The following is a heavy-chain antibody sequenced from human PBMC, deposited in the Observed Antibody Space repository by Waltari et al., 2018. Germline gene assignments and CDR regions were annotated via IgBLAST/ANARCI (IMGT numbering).Heavy chain of an antibody. D-gene: IGHD6-13*01. CDR2: IYTSGST. CDR1: GGSISSYY. CDR3: ARDLGSSSSRRRSYYYYMDV. V-gene: IGHV4-4*07. J-gene: IGHJ6*03. Sequence: QVQLQESGPGLVKPSETLSLTCTVSGGSISSYYWSWIRQPAGKGLEWIGRIYTSGSTNYNPSLKSRVTMSVDTSKNQFSLKLSSVTAADTAVYYCARDLGSSSSRRRSYYYYMDVWGKGTTVTVSS.